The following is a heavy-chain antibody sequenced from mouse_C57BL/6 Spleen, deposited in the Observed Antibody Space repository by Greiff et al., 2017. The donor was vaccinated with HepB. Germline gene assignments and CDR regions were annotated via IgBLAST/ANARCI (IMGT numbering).Heavy chain of an antibody. Sequence: QVTLKVSGPGILQPSQTLSLTCSFSGFSLSTFGMGVGWIRQPSGKGLEWLAHIWWDDDKYYNPALKSRLTISKDTSKNQVFLKIANVDTADTATYYCARMDYYGSSHYWYFDVWGTGTTVTVSS. D-gene: IGHD1-1*01. J-gene: IGHJ1*03. CDR3: ARMDYYGSSHYWYFDV. CDR1: GFSLSTFGMG. CDR2: IWWDDDK. V-gene: IGHV8-8*01.